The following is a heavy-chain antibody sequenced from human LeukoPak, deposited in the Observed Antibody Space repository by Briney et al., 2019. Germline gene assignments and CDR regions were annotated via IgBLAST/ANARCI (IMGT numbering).Heavy chain of an antibody. J-gene: IGHJ4*02. Sequence: GGSLRLSCAASGFTFSNAWMSWVRQAPGKGLGWVGRIKSKTDGGTTDYAAPVKGRFTISRDDSKNTLYLQMNSLKTEDTAVYYCTTRIMITFGGVIASGGHWGQGTLVTVSS. D-gene: IGHD3-16*02. CDR2: IKSKTDGGTT. CDR3: TTRIMITFGGVIASGGH. CDR1: GFTFSNAW. V-gene: IGHV3-15*01.